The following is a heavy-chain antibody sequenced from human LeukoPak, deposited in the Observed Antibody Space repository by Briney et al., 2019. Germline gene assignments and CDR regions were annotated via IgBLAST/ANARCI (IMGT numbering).Heavy chain of an antibody. CDR3: ARDGTPIHSSGWVYMDV. CDR2: INQDGSEE. Sequence: GGSLRLSCAASGFTFDSYWMSWVRQTPGKGLEWVANINQDGSEEYYVGSVKGRFTITRDNAKKSLYLQMDSLSAEDTAVYYCARDGTPIHSSGWVYMDVWGKGTTVTISS. D-gene: IGHD6-25*01. V-gene: IGHV3-7*01. CDR1: GFTFDSYW. J-gene: IGHJ6*04.